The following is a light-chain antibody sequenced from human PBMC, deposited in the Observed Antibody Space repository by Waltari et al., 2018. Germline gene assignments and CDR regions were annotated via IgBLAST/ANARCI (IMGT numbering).Light chain of an antibody. Sequence: QSALTHPASVSGSPGQSITISCSGVASPAGAPEYVSWHQHHPDKAPQVIIYDVTNRPSGVSDRFSASKSANTASLTISRLQPEDEADYYCSSQTLDGLVLFGGGTRLTVL. CDR3: SSQTLDGLVL. V-gene: IGLV2-14*03. J-gene: IGLJ2*01. CDR2: DVT. CDR1: ASPAGAPEY.